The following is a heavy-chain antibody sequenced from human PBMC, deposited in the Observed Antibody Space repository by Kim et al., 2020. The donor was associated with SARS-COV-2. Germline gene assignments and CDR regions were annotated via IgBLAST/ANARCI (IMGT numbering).Heavy chain of an antibody. CDR3: ARVLTSGWSYFDY. J-gene: IGHJ4*02. CDR2: ISSSGSYI. V-gene: IGHV3-21*01. D-gene: IGHD6-19*01. CDR1: GFTFSSYS. Sequence: GGSRRLSCAASGFTFSSYSMNWVRQAPGKGLEWISSISSSGSYIYYADSMKGRFTISRDNARASLYLQMNSLRAEDTAVYYCARVLTSGWSYFDYWGQGTLVTVSS.